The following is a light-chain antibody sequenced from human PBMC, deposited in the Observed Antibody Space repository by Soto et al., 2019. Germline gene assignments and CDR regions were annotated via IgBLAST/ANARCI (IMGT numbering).Light chain of an antibody. CDR3: HQYDNLSQT. V-gene: IGKV1-33*01. CDR2: DAS. CDR1: HDIRDH. J-gene: IGKJ3*01. Sequence: DIQMTQSPSSLSASVGDIDTLTCQASHDIRDHLNWYQQKPGKPPKLLIYDASNLQTGVPSRFSGSGSGTDFTFTISSLQPEDIATYFCHQYDNLSQTFGPGTKVDIK.